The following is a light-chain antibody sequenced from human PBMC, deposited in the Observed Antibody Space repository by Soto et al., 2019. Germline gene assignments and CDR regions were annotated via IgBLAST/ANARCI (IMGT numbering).Light chain of an antibody. Sequence: PGARATLSCRASQSVSSYSAWYQQKPGQAPRLLISDASNRATGIPDRFSGSGSGTDFTLTISRLEPEDFAVYYCQHYGSSSTFGQGTKVDIK. V-gene: IGKV3-20*01. CDR3: QHYGSSST. CDR1: QSVSSY. CDR2: DAS. J-gene: IGKJ1*01.